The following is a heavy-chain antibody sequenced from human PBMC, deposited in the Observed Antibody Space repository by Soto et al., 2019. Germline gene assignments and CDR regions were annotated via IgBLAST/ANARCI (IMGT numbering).Heavy chain of an antibody. CDR3: ARLVRVRNPHASWYEGWFDP. Sequence: QVQLVQSGAEVKKPGSSVKVPCKASGGTFSSYAISWVRQAPGLGLEWMGGIIPIFGTANYAQKFQGRVTITADKSTSTAYMELSSLRSEVTAVYYCARLVRVRNPHASWYEGWFDPWGQGTLVTVSS. J-gene: IGHJ5*02. D-gene: IGHD6-13*01. CDR1: GGTFSSYA. V-gene: IGHV1-69*06. CDR2: IIPIFGTA.